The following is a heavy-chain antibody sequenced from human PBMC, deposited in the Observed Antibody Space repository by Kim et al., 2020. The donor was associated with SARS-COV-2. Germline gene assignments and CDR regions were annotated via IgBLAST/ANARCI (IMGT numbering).Heavy chain of an antibody. Sequence: GGSLRLSCAASGFTFSSYGMHWVRQAPGKGLEWVAVIWYDGSNKYYADSVKGRFTISRDNSKNTLYLQMNSLRAEDTAVYYCARDPRDNYDSWSGYANYYYYGMDVWGQGTTVTVSS. CDR3: ARDPRDNYDSWSGYANYYYYGMDV. CDR1: GFTFSSYG. D-gene: IGHD3-3*01. CDR2: IWYDGSNK. J-gene: IGHJ6*02. V-gene: IGHV3-33*08.